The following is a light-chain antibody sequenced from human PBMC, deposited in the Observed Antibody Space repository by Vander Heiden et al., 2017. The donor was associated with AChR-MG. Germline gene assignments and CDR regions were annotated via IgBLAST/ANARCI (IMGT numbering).Light chain of an antibody. CDR3: QKYNSAPPFT. CDR2: AAS. Sequence: DIQMTQSPFSLSASVGARVTITCRASQGTSNYLAWYQQRPGKVPKLLIYAASTLQSGVPSRFSGSGSGTDFTLTISSLQPEDVATYYCQKYNSAPPFTFGPGTKVDIK. CDR1: QGTSNY. V-gene: IGKV1-27*01. J-gene: IGKJ3*01.